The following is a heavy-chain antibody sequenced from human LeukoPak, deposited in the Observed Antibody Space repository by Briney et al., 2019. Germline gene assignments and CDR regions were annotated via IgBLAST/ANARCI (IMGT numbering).Heavy chain of an antibody. J-gene: IGHJ5*02. CDR1: GYTFTSYG. CDR2: ISAYNGNT. Sequence: ASVNVSCKASGYTFTSYGISWVRQAPGQGLEWMGWISAYNGNTNYAQKLQGRVTMTTDASTSTAYMELRSLRSDDTAVYYCARDLTSGDPSPDPWGQGTLVTVSS. V-gene: IGHV1-18*01. CDR3: ARDLTSGDPSPDP.